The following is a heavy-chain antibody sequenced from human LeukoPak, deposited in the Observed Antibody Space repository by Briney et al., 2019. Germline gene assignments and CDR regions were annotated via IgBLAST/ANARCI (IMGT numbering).Heavy chain of an antibody. J-gene: IGHJ5*02. Sequence: SETLSLTCTVSGGSISSSSYYWGWIRQPPGKGLEWIGSIYYSGSTYYNPSLKSRVTISVDTSKNQFSLKLSSVTAADTAVYYCARVNFGEFQNWFDPWGQGTLVTVSS. D-gene: IGHD3-10*01. CDR2: IYYSGST. CDR3: ARVNFGEFQNWFDP. V-gene: IGHV4-39*07. CDR1: GGSISSSSYY.